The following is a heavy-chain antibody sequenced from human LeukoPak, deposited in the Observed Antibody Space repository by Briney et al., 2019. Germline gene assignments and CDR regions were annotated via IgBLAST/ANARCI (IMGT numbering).Heavy chain of an antibody. CDR2: IIPILGIA. D-gene: IGHD1-1*01. CDR3: ARGQRRSSWNDEGLDY. Sequence: SVKVSCKASGGTFSSYAISWVRQAPGQGLEWMGRIIPILGIANYAQKFQGRVTITADKSTSTAYMELSSLRSEDTAVYYCARGQRRSSWNDEGLDYWGQGTLVTVSS. V-gene: IGHV1-69*04. J-gene: IGHJ4*02. CDR1: GGTFSSYA.